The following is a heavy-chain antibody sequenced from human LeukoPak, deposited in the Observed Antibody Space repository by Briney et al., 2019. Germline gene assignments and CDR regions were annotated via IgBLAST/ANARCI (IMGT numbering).Heavy chain of an antibody. D-gene: IGHD3-10*01. CDR1: GYIFASYG. CDR3: ARDTALIITPGGPDY. J-gene: IGHJ4*02. Sequence: ASVKVSCKASGYIFASYGISWVRQTPGQGLEWVGWISAYNGDTKYTLNLQGRVTLTTDTSTGTAYMELRSLTSDDTSLYYCARDTALIITPGGPDYWGRGTLITVSS. CDR2: ISAYNGDT. V-gene: IGHV1-18*01.